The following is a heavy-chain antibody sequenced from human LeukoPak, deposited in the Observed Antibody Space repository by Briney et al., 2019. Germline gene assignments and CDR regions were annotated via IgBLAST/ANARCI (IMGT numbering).Heavy chain of an antibody. V-gene: IGHV3-7*03. J-gene: IGHJ4*02. D-gene: IGHD4-17*01. CDR3: ARQQGYGDYKPGPRDDYYFDS. CDR1: GFIFSNYW. CDR2: IKQDGSET. Sequence: GGSLRLSCAPSGFIFSNYWMSWVRQAPGKGLEGVANIKQDGSETYYVDSVKGRFTISRDDAKNSLYPQMNSLRAEDTAFYYCARQQGYGDYKPGPRDDYYFDSWGQGTLVTVSS.